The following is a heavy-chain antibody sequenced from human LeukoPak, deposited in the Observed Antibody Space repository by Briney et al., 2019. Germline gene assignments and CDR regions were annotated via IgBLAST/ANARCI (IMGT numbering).Heavy chain of an antibody. J-gene: IGHJ4*02. CDR1: GFTFSRYA. V-gene: IGHV3-30-3*01. CDR3: ARDYSSSSGHY. D-gene: IGHD6-6*01. CDR2: ISYDGSDK. Sequence: GRSRRLSCSASGFTFSRYAIHWVRQAPGKGLEWVTIISYDGSDKYYADSVKGRFTISRDNSKNTLYLQMNSLRAEDTAVYYCARDYSSSSGHYWGQGTLVTVSS.